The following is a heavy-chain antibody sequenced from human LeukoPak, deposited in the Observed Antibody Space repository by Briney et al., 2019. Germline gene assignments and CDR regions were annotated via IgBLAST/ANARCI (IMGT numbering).Heavy chain of an antibody. CDR1: GFTFSGYG. D-gene: IGHD3-10*01. Sequence: GGSLRLSCAASGFTFSGYGMHWVRQAPGKGLEWVAVISYDGSNKYYVDSVKGRFTISRDNSKNTLYVQMNSLRAEDTAVYYCAKDRVWFGELLPDYWGQGTLVTVSS. CDR2: ISYDGSNK. V-gene: IGHV3-30*18. CDR3: AKDRVWFGELLPDY. J-gene: IGHJ4*02.